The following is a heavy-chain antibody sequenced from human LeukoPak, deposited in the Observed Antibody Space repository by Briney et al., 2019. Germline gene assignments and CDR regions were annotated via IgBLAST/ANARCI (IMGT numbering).Heavy chain of an antibody. Sequence: GGPLSLSCAASGFPFGGYELSWVGQAPGKGLEWVSYISSSGSTIYYADSVKGRFTISRDNAKNSLYLQMNSLRAEDTAVYYCARDFPGYDSSAPGDGWGQGTLVTVSS. CDR2: ISSSGSTI. D-gene: IGHD3-22*01. V-gene: IGHV3-48*03. CDR3: ARDFPGYDSSAPGDG. J-gene: IGHJ4*02. CDR1: GFPFGGYE.